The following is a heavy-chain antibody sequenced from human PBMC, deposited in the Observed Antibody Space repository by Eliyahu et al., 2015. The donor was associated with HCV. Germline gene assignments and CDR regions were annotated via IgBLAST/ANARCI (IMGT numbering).Heavy chain of an antibody. J-gene: IGHJ3*01. D-gene: IGHD2-2*01. CDR2: TNHLGSA. Sequence: VQLKQWGAGPLKPSATLSLTCGVYGDSLGGYSWSWIRQSPGKGLEWIGETNHLGSANYNPSLRSRVTISVDTSKNQFSLKMTSLTAADTAVYFCVREYANDAFDVWGHGALVTVSS. CDR3: VREYANDAFDV. CDR1: GDSLGGYS. V-gene: IGHV4-34*01.